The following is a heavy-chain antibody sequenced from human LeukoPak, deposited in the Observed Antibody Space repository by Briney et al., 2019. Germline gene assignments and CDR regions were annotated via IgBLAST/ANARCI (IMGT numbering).Heavy chain of an antibody. V-gene: IGHV3-48*01. CDR1: GFTFSSYS. D-gene: IGHD3-9*01. CDR3: AKDRGGNFDSNPRRFYYYMDV. CDR2: ISSSSSTI. Sequence: GGSLRLSCAASGFTFSSYSMNWVRQAPGKGLEWVSYISSSSSTIYYADSVKGRFTISRDNSRNTLYLQMSRLRAEDTAVYYCAKDRGGNFDSNPRRFYYYMDVWGKGTTVTVSS. J-gene: IGHJ6*03.